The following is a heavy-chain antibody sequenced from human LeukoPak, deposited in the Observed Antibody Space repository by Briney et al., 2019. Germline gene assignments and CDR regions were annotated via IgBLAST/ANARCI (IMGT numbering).Heavy chain of an antibody. CDR2: IYTSGST. D-gene: IGHD4-17*01. CDR3: ARGFSEHDYD. V-gene: IGHV4-61*02. Sequence: PSETLSLTCTVSGGSISSGSYYWSWIRQPAGKGLEWIGRIYTSGSTNYNPSLKSRVTISVDTSKNQFSLKLSSVTAADTAVYYCARGFSEHDYDWGQGTLVTVSS. J-gene: IGHJ4*02. CDR1: GGSISSGSYY.